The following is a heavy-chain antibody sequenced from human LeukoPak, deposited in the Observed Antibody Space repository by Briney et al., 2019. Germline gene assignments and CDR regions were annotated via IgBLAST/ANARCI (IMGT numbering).Heavy chain of an antibody. J-gene: IGHJ4*02. Sequence: GGSLRHSCAASGFTFSNYEMNWVRQAPGKGLEWVSYISAIDSTTYYADSVKGRFTISRDNAKNLVYLQMNSLRAEDSAFYYCAGDDNWGFDHWGQGALVSVSS. D-gene: IGHD7-27*01. CDR1: GFTFSNYE. CDR2: ISAIDSTT. V-gene: IGHV3-48*03. CDR3: AGDDNWGFDH.